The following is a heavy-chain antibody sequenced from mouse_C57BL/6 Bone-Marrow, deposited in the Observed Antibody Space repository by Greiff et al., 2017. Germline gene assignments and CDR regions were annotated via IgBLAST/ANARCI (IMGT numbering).Heavy chain of an antibody. CDR2: ISSGSSTI. CDR1: GFTFSDYG. J-gene: IGHJ2*01. V-gene: IGHV5-17*01. Sequence: DVKLVESGGGLVKPGGSLKLSCAASGFTFSDYGMHWVRQAPEKGLEWVAYISSGSSTIYYADTVKGRFTISRDNAKNTLFLQMTSLRSEDTAMYYCARDYYGSSDYWGQGTTLTVSS. CDR3: ARDYYGSSDY. D-gene: IGHD1-1*01.